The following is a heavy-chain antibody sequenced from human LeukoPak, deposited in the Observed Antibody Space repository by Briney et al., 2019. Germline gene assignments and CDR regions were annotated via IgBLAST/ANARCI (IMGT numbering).Heavy chain of an antibody. J-gene: IGHJ4*02. CDR3: ARDSTMVRGVIGPFDY. V-gene: IGHV3-33*01. Sequence: GGSLRLSCAASGFTFSSYGMHWVRQAPGKGLEWVAVIWYDGSNKYYADSVKGRFTISRDNSKNTLHLQMNSLRAEDTAVYYCARDSTMVRGVIGPFDYWGQGTLVTVSP. CDR2: IWYDGSNK. D-gene: IGHD3-10*01. CDR1: GFTFSSYG.